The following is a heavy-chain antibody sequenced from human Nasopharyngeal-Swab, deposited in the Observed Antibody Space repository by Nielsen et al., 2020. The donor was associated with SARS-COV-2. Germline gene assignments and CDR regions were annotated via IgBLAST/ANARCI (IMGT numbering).Heavy chain of an antibody. CDR3: ARTFNLRGIAEAGNVGDL. Sequence: GESLKISCAASGFTFSNYWMSWVRQAPGKGLEWVANIKQDGSEKYYVDSVKGRFTISRDNAKNSLYLQMNSLRAEDTAVYYCARTFNLRGIAEAGNVGDLWGLGTMVIVSS. V-gene: IGHV3-7*01. D-gene: IGHD6-19*01. CDR2: IKQDGSEK. CDR1: GFTFSNYW. J-gene: IGHJ3*01.